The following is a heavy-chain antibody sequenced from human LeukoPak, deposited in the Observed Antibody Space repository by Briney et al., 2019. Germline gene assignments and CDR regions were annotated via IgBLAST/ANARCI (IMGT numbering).Heavy chain of an antibody. D-gene: IGHD6-6*01. J-gene: IGHJ6*03. CDR1: GFTFRDYY. CDR2: IKQDGSEK. CDR3: ARADSSIAARLSRSSIFNYYYYMDV. V-gene: IGHV3-7*01. Sequence: PGGSLRLSCTASGFTFRDYYVTWIRQAPGKGLEWVANIKQDGSEKYYVDSVKGRFTISRDNAKNSLYLQMNSLRAEDTAVYYCARADSSIAARLSRSSIFNYYYYMDVWGKGTTVTVSS.